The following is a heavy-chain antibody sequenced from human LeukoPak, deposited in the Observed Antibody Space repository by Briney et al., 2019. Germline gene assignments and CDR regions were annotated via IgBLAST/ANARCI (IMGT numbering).Heavy chain of an antibody. D-gene: IGHD4-11*01. CDR2: INHSGST. V-gene: IGHV4-34*01. Sequence: SETLSLTCAVYGGSFSGYYWSWIRQPPGKGLEWIGEINHSGSTNYNPSLKSRVTISVDTSKNQFSLKLSSVTAADTAVYYCARKRGVTTFHYYYYMDVWGKGTTVTVSS. CDR1: GGSFSGYY. CDR3: ARKRGVTTFHYYYYMDV. J-gene: IGHJ6*03.